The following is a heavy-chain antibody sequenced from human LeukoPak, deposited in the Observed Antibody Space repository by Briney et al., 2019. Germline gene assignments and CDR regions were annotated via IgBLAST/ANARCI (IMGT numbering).Heavy chain of an antibody. D-gene: IGHD4-17*01. CDR2: IYYSGST. CDR1: GGSISSSSYY. CDR3: ARMRKGYTTVTTDYGMDV. V-gene: IGHV4-39*07. J-gene: IGHJ6*02. Sequence: SETLSLTCTVSGGSISSSSYYWGWIRQPPGKGLEWIGSIYYSGSTYYNPSLKSRVTISVDTSKNQFSLKLSSVTAADTAVYYCARMRKGYTTVTTDYGMDVWGQGTTVTVSS.